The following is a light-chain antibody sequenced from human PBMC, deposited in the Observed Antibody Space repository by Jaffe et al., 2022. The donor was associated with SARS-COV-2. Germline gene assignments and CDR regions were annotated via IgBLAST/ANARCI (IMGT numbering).Light chain of an antibody. CDR3: QQYSSSPWT. CDR1: QNINNNY. V-gene: IGKV3-20*01. CDR2: GAS. J-gene: IGKJ1*01. Sequence: EIVLTHSPGTLSLSPGERATLSCRASQNINNNYLAWYQQKPGQAPRLLIYGASSRATGIPDRFSGSGSGTDFTLTISRLEPEDFAVYYCQQYSSSPWTFGQGTKVEIK.